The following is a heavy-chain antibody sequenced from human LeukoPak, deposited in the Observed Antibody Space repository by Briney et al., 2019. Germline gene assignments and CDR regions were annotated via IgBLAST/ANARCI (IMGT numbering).Heavy chain of an antibody. V-gene: IGHV4-59*01. J-gene: IGHJ4*02. Sequence: SETLSLTCTVSGGSISSYYWSWIRQPPGKGLEWIGYIYYSGSTNYNPSLKSRVTISVDTSKNQFSLKLSSVTAADTAVYYCARETTVGHFDYWGQGTLVTVSS. D-gene: IGHD4-23*01. CDR1: GGSISSYY. CDR3: ARETTVGHFDY. CDR2: IYYSGST.